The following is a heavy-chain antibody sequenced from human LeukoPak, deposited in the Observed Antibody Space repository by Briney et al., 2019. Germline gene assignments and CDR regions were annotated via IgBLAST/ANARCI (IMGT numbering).Heavy chain of an antibody. D-gene: IGHD6-6*01. CDR2: ISGSGGST. V-gene: IGHV3-23*01. J-gene: IGHJ4*02. CDR1: GFTFSSYA. CDR3: AKDTQYSIRPAPSDY. Sequence: GGSLRLSCAASGFTFSSYAMSWVRKAPGKGLEWVSAISGSGGSTYYADSVKGRFTISRDNSKNTLYLQMNSLRAEDTAVYYCAKDTQYSIRPAPSDYWGQGTLVTVSS.